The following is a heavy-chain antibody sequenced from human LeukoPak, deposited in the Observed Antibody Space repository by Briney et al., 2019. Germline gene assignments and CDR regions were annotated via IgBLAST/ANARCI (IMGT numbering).Heavy chain of an antibody. CDR1: GYSFTSYW. J-gene: IGHJ4*02. CDR3: ARQAYYDSSGYSTIEDY. V-gene: IGHV5-51*01. D-gene: IGHD3-22*01. CDR2: IYPGDSDT. Sequence: GEPLKISCKGSGYSFTSYWIGWVRQLPGKGLEWMGIIYPGDSDTRYSPSFQGQVTISADKSISTAYLQWSSLKASDTAMYYCARQAYYDSSGYSTIEDYWGQGTLVTVSS.